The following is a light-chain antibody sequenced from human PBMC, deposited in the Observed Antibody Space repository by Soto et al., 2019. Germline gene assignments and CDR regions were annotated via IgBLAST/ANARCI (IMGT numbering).Light chain of an antibody. CDR3: QPSYSMPLT. Sequence: DFQMTQSPSSLSAAVGDRVASTCRSSQRISTSLNWYQQRPGKSPELLIYCASDLQSGAPSRVGGLGSGTDFTLSISNLQPEDFATYYCQPSYSMPLTFGGGTKVEIK. J-gene: IGKJ4*01. V-gene: IGKV1-39*01. CDR2: CAS. CDR1: QRISTS.